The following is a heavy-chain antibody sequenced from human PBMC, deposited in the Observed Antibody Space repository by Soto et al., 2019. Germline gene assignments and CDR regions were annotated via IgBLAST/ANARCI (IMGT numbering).Heavy chain of an antibody. CDR3: ARAQAGYYFDY. V-gene: IGHV3-21*01. CDR1: GFTFSSYS. Sequence: GGSLRLSCAASGFTFSSYSMNWVRQAPGKGLEWVSSISSSSSYIYYADSVKGRFTISRDNAKNTLYLQMNSLRAEDTAVYYCARAQAGYYFDYWGQGTLVTVSS. CDR2: ISSSSSYI. J-gene: IGHJ4*02. D-gene: IGHD3-10*01.